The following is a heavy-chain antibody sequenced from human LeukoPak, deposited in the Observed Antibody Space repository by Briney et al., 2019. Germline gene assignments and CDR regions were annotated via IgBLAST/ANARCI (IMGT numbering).Heavy chain of an antibody. Sequence: TSETLSLTCTVSGGSISSGSYYWSWIRQPAGKGLEWIGRIYTSGSTNYNPSLKSRVTISVDTSKNQFSLKLSSVTAADTAVYYCARVRLSGEIDHWGQGTLVTVSS. CDR1: GGSISSGSYY. CDR2: IYTSGST. J-gene: IGHJ4*02. V-gene: IGHV4-61*02. D-gene: IGHD4-17*01. CDR3: ARVRLSGEIDH.